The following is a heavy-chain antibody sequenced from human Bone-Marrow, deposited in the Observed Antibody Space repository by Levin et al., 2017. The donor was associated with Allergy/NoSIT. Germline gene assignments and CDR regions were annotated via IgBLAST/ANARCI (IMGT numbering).Heavy chain of an antibody. J-gene: IGHJ6*03. D-gene: IGHD3-10*01. CDR2: IKGKAEPGTT. Sequence: KRGESLKISCAASGFPFSNAWMSWIRQAPGKGLEWVGRIKGKAEPGTTDYSAPVKGRFTVSRDDSKNTLYLQMNSLKTEDTAVYYCTTTYYYASGSLLEFMDVWGKGTTVTVSS. V-gene: IGHV3-15*01. CDR1: GFPFSNAW. CDR3: TTTYYYASGSLLEFMDV.